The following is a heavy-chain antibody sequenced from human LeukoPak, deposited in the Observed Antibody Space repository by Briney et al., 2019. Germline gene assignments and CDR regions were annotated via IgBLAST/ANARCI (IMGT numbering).Heavy chain of an antibody. CDR3: ANLFGELFG. D-gene: IGHD3-10*01. Sequence: GGSLRLSCAASGFTFSSYGMSWVRQAPGRGLEWVSAISGSGGSTYYADSVKGRFTISRDNSKNTLYLQMNSLRAEDTAVYYCANLFGELFGRGQGTLVTVSS. CDR2: ISGSGGST. J-gene: IGHJ4*02. V-gene: IGHV3-23*01. CDR1: GFTFSSYG.